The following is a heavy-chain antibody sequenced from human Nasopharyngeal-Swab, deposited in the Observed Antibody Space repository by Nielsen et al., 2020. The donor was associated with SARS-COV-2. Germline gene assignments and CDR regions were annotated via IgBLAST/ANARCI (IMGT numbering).Heavy chain of an antibody. CDR2: ISSSGSTI. J-gene: IGHJ6*03. CDR1: GFTFSDYY. Sequence: GESLKISCAASGFTFSDYYMSWIRQAPGKGLEWVSYISSSGSTIYYAGSVKGRFTISRDNAKNSLYLQMNSLRAEDTAVYYCARSAGITIFGVVIDYYYYMDVWGKGTTVTVSS. CDR3: ARSAGITIFGVVIDYYYYMDV. V-gene: IGHV3-11*01. D-gene: IGHD3-3*01.